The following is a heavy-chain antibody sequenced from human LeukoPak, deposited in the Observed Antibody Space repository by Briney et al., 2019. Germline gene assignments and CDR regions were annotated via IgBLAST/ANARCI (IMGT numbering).Heavy chain of an antibody. CDR3: ANVAGLRYFDWLLYGLDY. J-gene: IGHJ4*02. Sequence: GGSLRLSCAASGFTFSSYAMSWVRQAPGKGLEWVSAISGSGGSTYYADSVKGRFTISRDNSKNTLYLQMNSLRAEDTAVYYCANVAGLRYFDWLLYGLDYWGQGTLVTVSS. CDR2: ISGSGGST. CDR1: GFTFSSYA. V-gene: IGHV3-23*01. D-gene: IGHD3-9*01.